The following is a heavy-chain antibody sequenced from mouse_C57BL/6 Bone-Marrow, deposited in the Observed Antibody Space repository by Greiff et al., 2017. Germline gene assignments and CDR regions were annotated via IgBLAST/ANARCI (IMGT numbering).Heavy chain of an antibody. CDR3: AREYGLLRSPYAMDY. Sequence: QVQLQQPGAELVRPGSSVKLSCKASGYTFTSYWLHWVKQRPIQGLEWIGNIDPSDSETHYNQKFKDKATLTVVKSSSTAYMQLSSLTSEDSAVYYCAREYGLLRSPYAMDYWGQGTSVTVSS. V-gene: IGHV1-52*01. CDR2: IDPSDSET. CDR1: GYTFTSYW. J-gene: IGHJ4*01. D-gene: IGHD1-1*01.